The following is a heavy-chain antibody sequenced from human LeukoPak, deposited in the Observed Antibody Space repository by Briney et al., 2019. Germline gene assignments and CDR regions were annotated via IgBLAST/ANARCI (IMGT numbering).Heavy chain of an antibody. CDR2: IKQDGSEK. V-gene: IGHV3-7*01. D-gene: IGHD1-26*01. CDR1: GFTFSSYW. J-gene: IGHJ4*02. Sequence: GGSLRLSCAASGFTFSSYWMSWVRQAPGKGLEWVANIKQDGSEKYYVDSVKGRFTISRDNAKNSLYLQMNSLRAEDTAVYYCASRGETNGSSPFDYWGQGTLVTVSS. CDR3: ASRGETNGSSPFDY.